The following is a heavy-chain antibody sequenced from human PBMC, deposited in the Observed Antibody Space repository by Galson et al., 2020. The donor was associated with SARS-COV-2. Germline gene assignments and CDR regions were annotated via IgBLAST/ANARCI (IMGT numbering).Heavy chain of an antibody. CDR2: IYHSGST. D-gene: IGHD5-12*01. J-gene: IGHJ4*02. Sequence: SETLSLTCAVSGGSISSGGYSWSWIRQPPGKGLEWIGYIYHSGSTYYNPSLKSRVTISVDRSKNQFSLKLSSVTAADTAVHYCARVGYSGYDYLLFFDYWGQGTLVTVSS. CDR3: ARVGYSGYDYLLFFDY. CDR1: GGSISSGGYS. V-gene: IGHV4-30-2*01.